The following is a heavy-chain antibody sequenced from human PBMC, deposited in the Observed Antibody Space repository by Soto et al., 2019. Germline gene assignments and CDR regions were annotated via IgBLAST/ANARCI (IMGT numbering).Heavy chain of an antibody. CDR2: IKPGGSEK. D-gene: IGHD3-22*01. J-gene: IGHJ3*02. CDR3: ARGDYYDSSGPFSDAFDI. V-gene: IGHV3-7*04. CDR1: GFTFSTYW. Sequence: AGGSLRLSCAASGFTFSTYWMSWVRQAPGKGLEWVANIKPGGSEKWCVDSVKGRFTISRDNAKNSLYLQMNSLRAEDTAVYYCARGDYYDSSGPFSDAFDIWGQGTMVTVSS.